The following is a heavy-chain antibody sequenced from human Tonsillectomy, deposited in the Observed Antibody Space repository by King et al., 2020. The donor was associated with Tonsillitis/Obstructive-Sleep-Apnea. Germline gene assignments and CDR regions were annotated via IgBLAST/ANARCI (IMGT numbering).Heavy chain of an antibody. CDR1: GGTFSSYA. J-gene: IGHJ6*03. Sequence: VQLVESGAEVKKPGSSVKVSCKAYGGTFSSYAISWVRQAPGQGLEWMGRIIPILGIANYAQKFQGRVTITADKSTSTAYMELSSLRSEDTAVYYCVRESGNSGNYYYYYMDVWGKGTTVTVSS. CDR3: VRESGNSGNYYYYYMDV. D-gene: IGHD4-23*01. V-gene: IGHV1-69*09. CDR2: IIPILGIA.